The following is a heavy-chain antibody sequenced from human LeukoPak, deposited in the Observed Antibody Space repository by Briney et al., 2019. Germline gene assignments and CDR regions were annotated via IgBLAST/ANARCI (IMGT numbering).Heavy chain of an antibody. J-gene: IGHJ3*02. CDR2: IYYSGST. V-gene: IGHV4-59*12. Sequence: SETLSLTCTVSGGSISSYYWSWIRQPPGKGLEWIGYIYYSGSTNYNPSLKSRVTISVDTSKNQFSLKLSSVTAADTAVYYCARDLPGYLDYGGETGLDAFDIWGQGTMVTVSS. D-gene: IGHD4-23*01. CDR3: ARDLPGYLDYGGETGLDAFDI. CDR1: GGSISSYY.